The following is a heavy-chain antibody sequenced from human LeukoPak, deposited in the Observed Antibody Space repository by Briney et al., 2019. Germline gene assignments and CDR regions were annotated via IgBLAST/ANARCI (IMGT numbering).Heavy chain of an antibody. D-gene: IGHD3-10*01. CDR2: INPNSGGT. V-gene: IGHV1-2*02. CDR3: ARPATMVRGVLFQPHYYMDV. J-gene: IGHJ6*03. CDR1: GYTFTGYY. Sequence: ASVKVSCKASGYTFTGYYMHWVRQAPGQGLEWMGWINPNSGGTNYAQKFQGRVTMTRDTSISTAYMELSRLRSDDTAVYYCARPATMVRGVLFQPHYYMDVWGKGTTVTISS.